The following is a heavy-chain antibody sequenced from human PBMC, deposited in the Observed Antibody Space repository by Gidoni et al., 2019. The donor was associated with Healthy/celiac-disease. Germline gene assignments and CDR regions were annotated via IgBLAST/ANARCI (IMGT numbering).Heavy chain of an antibody. CDR3: ARGDTAMVGYYYYYYMDV. Sequence: QVQLQESGPGLVKPSETLSLTCTVSGGSISSYYWSWIRQPPGKGLEWIGYIYYSGSTNYNPSLKSRVTISVDTSKNQFSLKLSSVTAADTAVYYCARGDTAMVGYYYYYYMDVWGKGTTVTVSS. CDR2: IYYSGST. D-gene: IGHD5-18*01. V-gene: IGHV4-59*01. CDR1: GGSISSYY. J-gene: IGHJ6*03.